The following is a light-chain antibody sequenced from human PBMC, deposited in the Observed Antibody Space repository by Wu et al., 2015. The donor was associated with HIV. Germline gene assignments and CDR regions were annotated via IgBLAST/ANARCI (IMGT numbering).Light chain of an antibody. J-gene: IGKJ4*01. Sequence: DIQMTQSPSTLSASVGDRVTITCRASQTISSWLAWYQQKPGKAPNLLIYQASTLESGVPSRFSGSGSGSAFTLTISSLQPDDFATYYCQQYNSFPLTFGGGTKVEIK. V-gene: IGKV1-5*03. CDR2: QAS. CDR3: QQYNSFPLT. CDR1: QTISSW.